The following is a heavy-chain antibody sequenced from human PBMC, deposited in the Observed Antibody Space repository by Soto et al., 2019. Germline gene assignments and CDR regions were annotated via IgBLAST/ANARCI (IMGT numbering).Heavy chain of an antibody. J-gene: IGHJ3*02. CDR1: GYTFTGYY. D-gene: IGHD4-17*01. Sequence: QVQLVQSGAEVKKPGASVKVSCKASGYTFTGYYMHWVRQAPGQGLEWMGWINPNSGGTNYAQKFQGWVTMTRDTSISTAYMELCRLRSDDTAVYYCARARYYGDNLDAFDIWGQGTMVTVSS. V-gene: IGHV1-2*04. CDR3: ARARYYGDNLDAFDI. CDR2: INPNSGGT.